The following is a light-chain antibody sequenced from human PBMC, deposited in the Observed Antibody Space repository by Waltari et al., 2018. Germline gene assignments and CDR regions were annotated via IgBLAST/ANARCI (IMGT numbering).Light chain of an antibody. Sequence: DIQLTQSPSSLSASVGDRVTTTCPASQPITNYLNWYQQKPGKAPELLIYDASKLQTGVPSRFSGSQSGTEFSFTIGSLQPEDVATYYCQRYDNLPVFAFGPGTKVNVK. J-gene: IGKJ3*01. CDR2: DAS. V-gene: IGKV1-33*01. CDR3: QRYDNLPVFA. CDR1: QPITNY.